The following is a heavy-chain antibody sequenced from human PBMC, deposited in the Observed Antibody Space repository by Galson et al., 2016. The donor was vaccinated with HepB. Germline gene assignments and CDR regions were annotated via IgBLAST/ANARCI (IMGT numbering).Heavy chain of an antibody. V-gene: IGHV1-46*01. CDR2: INPSGGST. CDR3: ARGGYYDSSGSLRY. D-gene: IGHD3-22*01. CDR1: GYTFTRYY. J-gene: IGHJ4*02. Sequence: SVTASCKASGYTFTRYYIHWVRQAPGQGLEWMGVINPSGGSTKDTQKFQGRVTMTRDTSTTTVYMELSSRRSEDAAVYFCARGGYYDSSGSLRYWGQGTLVTVSS.